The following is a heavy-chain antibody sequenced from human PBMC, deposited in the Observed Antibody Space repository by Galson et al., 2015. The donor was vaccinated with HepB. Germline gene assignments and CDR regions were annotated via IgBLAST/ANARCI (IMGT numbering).Heavy chain of an antibody. CDR2: ISYDGSNK. Sequence: SLRLSCAASGFTFSSYAMHWVRQAPGKGLEWVAVISYDGSNKYYADSVKGRFTISRDNSKNTLYLQMNSLRAEDTAVYYCARERPYLGAFDIWGQGTMVTVSS. CDR1: GFTFSSYA. V-gene: IGHV3-30-3*01. J-gene: IGHJ3*02. CDR3: ARERPYLGAFDI. D-gene: IGHD2-2*01.